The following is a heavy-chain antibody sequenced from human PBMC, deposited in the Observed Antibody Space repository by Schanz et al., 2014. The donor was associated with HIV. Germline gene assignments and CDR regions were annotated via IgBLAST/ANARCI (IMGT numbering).Heavy chain of an antibody. CDR1: GSSFNDYY. CDR2: INPSGIP. V-gene: IGHV4-34*01. J-gene: IGHJ4*02. CDR3: ARDGGRRGGERQLFGY. Sequence: QVRLPQWGAGLLKPSETLSLTCAVYGSSFNDYYWGWIRQAPGKGPEWIGEINPSGIPNYNPSLAGGGHIPVETANNRHTPNLHSATPTDTAVDFCARDGGRRGGERQLFGYWGQGTLVTVSS. D-gene: IGHD3-16*01.